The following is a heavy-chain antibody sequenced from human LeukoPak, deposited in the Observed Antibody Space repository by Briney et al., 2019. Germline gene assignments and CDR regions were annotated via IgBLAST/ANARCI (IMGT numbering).Heavy chain of an antibody. Sequence: PGGSLRLSCAASGFTFDDYGMNWVRQAPGKGLEWVSSISSSSSYIYYADSVKGRFTISRDNAKNSLYLQMNSLRAEDTAVYYCARDYPRSVYYYMDVWGKGTTVTVSS. CDR2: ISSSSSYI. J-gene: IGHJ6*03. D-gene: IGHD2-15*01. CDR3: ARDYPRSVYYYMDV. CDR1: GFTFDDYG. V-gene: IGHV3-21*01.